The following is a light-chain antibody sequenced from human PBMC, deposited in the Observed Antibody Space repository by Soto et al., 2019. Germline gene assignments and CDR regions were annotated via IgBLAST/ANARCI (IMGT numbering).Light chain of an antibody. CDR1: QTISSW. CDR3: QHYNSYSEA. Sequence: DIQMTLSPSTLSGSVGDRITITCRASQTISSWLAWYQQKPGKAPKLLIYKASTLKSGVPSRFSGSGSGTEFTLTISSMQPDDFATYYCQHYNSYSEAVGQGTKVDI. J-gene: IGKJ1*01. CDR2: KAS. V-gene: IGKV1-5*03.